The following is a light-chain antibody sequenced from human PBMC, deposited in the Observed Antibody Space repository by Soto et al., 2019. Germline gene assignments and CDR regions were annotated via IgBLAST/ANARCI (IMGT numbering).Light chain of an antibody. J-gene: IGKJ1*01. Sequence: DIQMTQSPSTLSASVGDRVSITCRASQTISSWLAWYQQKPGKAPKLLVYKASTLESRVPSRFSGSASGTEFTLTISSLQPDDFATYYCQQYSVYPWTFGQGTKIDVK. CDR1: QTISSW. V-gene: IGKV1-5*03. CDR2: KAS. CDR3: QQYSVYPWT.